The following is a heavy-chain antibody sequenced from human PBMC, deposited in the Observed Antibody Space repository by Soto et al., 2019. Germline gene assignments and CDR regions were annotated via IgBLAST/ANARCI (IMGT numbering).Heavy chain of an antibody. J-gene: IGHJ4*02. V-gene: IGHV4-59*12. Sequence: PSETLSLTCTVSGGSISSYYWSWIRQPPGKGLEWVGEIYHSGSTNYNPSLKSRVTISVDKSKNQFSLKLSSVTAADTAVYYCARAQGRYFDFDYWGQGTLVTVSS. CDR3: ARAQGRYFDFDY. CDR2: IYHSGST. D-gene: IGHD3-9*01. CDR1: GGSISSYY.